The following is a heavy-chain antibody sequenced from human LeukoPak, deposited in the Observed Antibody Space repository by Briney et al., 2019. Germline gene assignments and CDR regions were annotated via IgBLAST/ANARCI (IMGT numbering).Heavy chain of an antibody. CDR1: GYTFTSYA. J-gene: IGHJ5*02. D-gene: IGHD2-15*01. Sequence: GASLEGSCKASGYTFTSYAMHWVCDTPGQRLLWIGWINAGNDNTKYSQKFQGRVTITRDTSASTAYMELSSLRSEDTAVYYCARDLGYCTGGTCYPNWFDPWGQGTLVTVSS. CDR2: INAGNDNT. CDR3: ARDLGYCTGGTCYPNWFDP. V-gene: IGHV1-3*01.